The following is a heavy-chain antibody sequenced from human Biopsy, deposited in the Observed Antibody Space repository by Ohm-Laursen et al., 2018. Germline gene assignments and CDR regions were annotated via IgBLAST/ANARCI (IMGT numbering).Heavy chain of an antibody. CDR2: IYYSVMT. V-gene: IGHV4-59*02. Sequence: GTLSLTCTVSGDSVTKYYWGWIRQSPGKGLEWIGHIYYSVMTNYNPSLQSRVSISVDTSRNQVSLTLSSVTAADTAVYYCARDSGILNYGNFKYYHYYGMDVWGQGTKVTVSS. J-gene: IGHJ6*02. CDR3: ARDSGILNYGNFKYYHYYGMDV. D-gene: IGHD4-11*01. CDR1: GDSVTKYY.